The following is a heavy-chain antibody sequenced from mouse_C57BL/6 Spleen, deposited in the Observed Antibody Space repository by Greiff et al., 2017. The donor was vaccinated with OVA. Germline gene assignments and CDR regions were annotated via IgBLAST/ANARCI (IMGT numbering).Heavy chain of an antibody. CDR1: GYTFTSYW. CDR2: INPSNGGT. D-gene: IGHD3-2*02. J-gene: IGHJ2*01. Sequence: VQLQQPGTELVKPGASVKLSCKASGYTFTSYWMHWVKQRPGQGLEWIGNINPSNGGTNYNEKFKSKATLTVDKSSSTAYMQLSSLTSEDSAVYYCARKGKSSGYLFDYWGQGTTLTVSS. V-gene: IGHV1-53*01. CDR3: ARKGKSSGYLFDY.